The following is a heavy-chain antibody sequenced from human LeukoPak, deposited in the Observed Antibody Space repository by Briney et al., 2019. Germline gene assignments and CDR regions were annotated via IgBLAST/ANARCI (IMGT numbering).Heavy chain of an antibody. V-gene: IGHV5-51*01. CDR1: GYSFTSYW. Sequence: GESLKISCKGSGYSFTSYWIGWVRQMPGKGLGWMGIIYPGDSDTRYSPSFQGQVTISADKSISTAYLQWSSLKASDTAMYYCAMTPTGRYYGMDVWGQGTTVTVSS. J-gene: IGHJ6*02. CDR2: IYPGDSDT. CDR3: AMTPTGRYYGMDV.